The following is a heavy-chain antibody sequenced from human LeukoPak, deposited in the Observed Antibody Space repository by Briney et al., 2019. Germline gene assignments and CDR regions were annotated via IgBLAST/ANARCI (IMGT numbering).Heavy chain of an antibody. J-gene: IGHJ4*02. CDR3: ARAGQFISARPITFDY. D-gene: IGHD6-6*01. CDR2: IYSSGSA. CDR1: GGSVSTYY. Sequence: SETLSLTCTVSGGSVSTYYWNWIRQPPGKGLEWIGYIYSSGSANQNPSLKSRVTISLDTSKNQFSLKLSSVTAADTAVYYCARAGQFISARPITFDYWGQGSLVTVSS. V-gene: IGHV4-59*02.